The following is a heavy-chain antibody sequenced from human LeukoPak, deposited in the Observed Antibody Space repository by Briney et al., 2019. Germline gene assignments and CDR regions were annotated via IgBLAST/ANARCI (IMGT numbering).Heavy chain of an antibody. CDR3: ARDLRGYDFPPVY. V-gene: IGHV1-2*02. Sequence: ASVKVSCKASGYTFTRYYMHWVRQAPGQGLEWMGWINPNSGGTNYAQKFQGRVTMTRDTSISTAYVELSRLRSDDTAVYYCARDLRGYDFPPVYWGQGTLVTVSS. J-gene: IGHJ4*02. CDR1: GYTFTRYY. CDR2: INPNSGGT. D-gene: IGHD5-12*01.